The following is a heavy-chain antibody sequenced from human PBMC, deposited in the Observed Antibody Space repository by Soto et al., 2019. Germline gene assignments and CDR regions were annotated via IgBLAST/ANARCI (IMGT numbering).Heavy chain of an antibody. J-gene: IGHJ6*02. Sequence: ASVKVSYKASGYSFTSYGIAWVRQVPGQGPEWMGWISPYNGRTNYAQSVKGRVVMTADTSTNTVYLELRSLRSDDSAIYYCGRCRTDSYDMDVWGQGTTVTVSS. V-gene: IGHV1-18*01. D-gene: IGHD5-18*01. CDR1: GYSFTSYG. CDR3: GRCRTDSYDMDV. CDR2: ISPYNGRT.